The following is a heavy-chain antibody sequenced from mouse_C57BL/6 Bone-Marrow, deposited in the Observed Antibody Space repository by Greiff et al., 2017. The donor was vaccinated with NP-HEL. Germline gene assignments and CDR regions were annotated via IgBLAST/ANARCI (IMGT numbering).Heavy chain of an antibody. CDR1: GFNIKDYY. Sequence: VQLQQSGAELVKPGASVKLSCTASGFNIKDYYMHWVKQRTEQGLEWIGRIDPEDGETKYAPKFQGKATITADTSSNTAYLQLSSLTSEDTAVYYCARKSNQYYFDYWGQGTTLTVSS. CDR3: ARKSNQYYFDY. V-gene: IGHV14-2*01. J-gene: IGHJ2*01. CDR2: IDPEDGET. D-gene: IGHD2-5*01.